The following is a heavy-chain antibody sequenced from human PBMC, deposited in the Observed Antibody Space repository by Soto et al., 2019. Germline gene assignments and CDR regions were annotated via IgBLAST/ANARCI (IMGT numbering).Heavy chain of an antibody. Sequence: SETLSLTCTVSGGSVTTSDYSWGWIRQPPGKGLEWIGSVYYSGSTHYNPSLESRVTLSVDTSKNQFSLKLNSVTAADTAVYYWARQWGNWYWAFNVWGQGTMVNVS. CDR1: GGSVTTSDYS. CDR2: VYYSGST. V-gene: IGHV4-39*01. D-gene: IGHD6-13*01. CDR3: ARQWGNWYWAFNV. J-gene: IGHJ3*01.